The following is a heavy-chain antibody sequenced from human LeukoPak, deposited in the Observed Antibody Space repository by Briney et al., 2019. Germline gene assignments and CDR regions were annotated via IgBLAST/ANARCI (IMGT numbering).Heavy chain of an antibody. CDR3: ARLNVDTTVRDS. J-gene: IGHJ5*01. D-gene: IGHD5-18*01. CDR1: GYTFASNW. V-gene: IGHV5-51*01. CDR2: IYPGDPDT. Sequence: RGASLQISCKGSGYTFASNWIGWVRQMPGKGLECMGIIYPGDPDTRYSPSFQGQVTISADKSISTAYLQWSSLKASDTAIYYCARLNVDTTVRDSWGQGTLVAVSS.